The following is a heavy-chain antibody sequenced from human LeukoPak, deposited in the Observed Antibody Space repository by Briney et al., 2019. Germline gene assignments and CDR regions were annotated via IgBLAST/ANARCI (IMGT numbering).Heavy chain of an antibody. CDR3: AREEVEMATIKEHRLYNWFDP. D-gene: IGHD5-24*01. V-gene: IGHV1-69*13. J-gene: IGHJ5*02. CDR2: IIPIFGTA. Sequence: ASVKVSCKASGGTFSSCAISWVRQAPGQGLEWMGGIIPIFGTANYAQKFQGRVTITADESTSTAYMELSSLRSEDTAVYYCAREEVEMATIKEHRLYNWFDPWGQGTLVTVSS. CDR1: GGTFSSCA.